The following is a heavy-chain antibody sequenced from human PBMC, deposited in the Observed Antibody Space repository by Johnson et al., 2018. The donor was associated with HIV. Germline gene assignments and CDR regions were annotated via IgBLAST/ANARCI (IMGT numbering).Heavy chain of an antibody. CDR2: SSSDESNK. Sequence: QVQLVESGGGVVQPGRSLRLSCAASGFTFSSFAIHWVSQGPGKGLEWVAVSSSDESNKYYLDSVKGRFSISRDNSRKTLYLQMSSLRAEDTAMYFCAREGYYASRGTFDIWGEGTMVTVSS. CDR1: GFTFSSFA. J-gene: IGHJ3*02. V-gene: IGHV3-30*04. CDR3: AREGYYASRGTFDI. D-gene: IGHD3-10*01.